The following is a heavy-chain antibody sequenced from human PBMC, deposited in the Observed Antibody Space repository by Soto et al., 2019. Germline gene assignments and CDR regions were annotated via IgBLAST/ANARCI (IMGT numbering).Heavy chain of an antibody. Sequence: GGSLRLSCAASGLTFSSYGMHWVRQAPGKGLEWVAVISYAGSNKHYADSVKGRFTISRDNSKNTLYLQMNSLRAEDTAVYYCARDFVVIAAAGTFYYDGMDVWGQGTTVSVSS. CDR2: ISYAGSNK. D-gene: IGHD6-13*01. V-gene: IGHV3-30*03. J-gene: IGHJ6*02. CDR3: ARDFVVIAAAGTFYYDGMDV. CDR1: GLTFSSYG.